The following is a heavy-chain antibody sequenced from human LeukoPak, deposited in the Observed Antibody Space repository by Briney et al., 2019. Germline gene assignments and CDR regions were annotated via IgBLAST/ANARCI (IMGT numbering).Heavy chain of an antibody. V-gene: IGHV3-30*04. CDR2: VSYEGTIK. D-gene: IGHD2-15*01. Sequence: PGGSLRLSCAASGFAFSNFAMHWVRQAPGKGLEWVAVVSYEGTIKYYTDSAKGRFTISRDNAKNSLYLQMNSLRAEDTAVYYCARDAILRAFDIWGQGTMVTVSS. J-gene: IGHJ3*02. CDR3: ARDAILRAFDI. CDR1: GFAFSNFA.